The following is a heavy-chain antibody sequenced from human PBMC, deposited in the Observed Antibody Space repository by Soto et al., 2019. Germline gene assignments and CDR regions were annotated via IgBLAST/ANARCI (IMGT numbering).Heavy chain of an antibody. J-gene: IGHJ4*02. CDR1: GGSINNYY. CDR3: ARLGGYYQALDS. V-gene: IGHV4-59*08. Sequence: PSETLSLTCSVSGGSINNYYCSWIRQPPGKGLEWIGYIYYSGSPNYNPSLKSRVTISVDTSKNQFSLKLSSVTAADTAVYYCARLGGYYQALDSWGQGTVVTVSS. D-gene: IGHD3-22*01. CDR2: IYYSGSP.